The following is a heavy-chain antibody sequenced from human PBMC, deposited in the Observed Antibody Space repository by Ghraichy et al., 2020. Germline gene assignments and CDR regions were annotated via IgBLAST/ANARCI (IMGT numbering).Heavy chain of an antibody. J-gene: IGHJ4*02. CDR3: AKAIVRIAVAGNLDY. CDR1: GFTFSSYG. D-gene: IGHD6-19*01. Sequence: GGSLTLSCAASGFTFSSYGMHWVRQAPGKGLEWVAFIRYDGSNKYYADSVKGRFTISRDNSKNTLYLQMNSLRAEDTAVYYCAKAIVRIAVAGNLDYWGQGTLVTVSS. CDR2: IRYDGSNK. V-gene: IGHV3-30*02.